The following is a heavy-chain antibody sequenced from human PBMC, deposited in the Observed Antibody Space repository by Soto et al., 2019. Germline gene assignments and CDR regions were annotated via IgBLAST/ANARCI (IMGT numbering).Heavy chain of an antibody. V-gene: IGHV1-69*13. CDR3: ARAFDYDSYGRNWFDP. J-gene: IGHJ5*02. CDR1: GGTFSSYA. CDR2: IIPIFGTA. D-gene: IGHD3-3*01. Sequence: ASVKVSCKASGGTFSSYAISWVRQAPGQGLEWMGGIIPIFGTANYAQKFQGRVTITADESTSTAYMELSSLRSEDTAVYYCARAFDYDSYGRNWFDPWGQGTLVTVSS.